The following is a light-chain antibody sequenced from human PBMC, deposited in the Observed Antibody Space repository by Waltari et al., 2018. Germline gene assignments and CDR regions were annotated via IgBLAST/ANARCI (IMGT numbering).Light chain of an antibody. CDR2: VAS. CDR3: QQYNSYSLT. CDR1: QSISSY. V-gene: IGKV1-39*01. J-gene: IGKJ4*01. Sequence: DIQMTQSPSSLSASVGDRVTITCRASQSISSYFNWYQQKPGDAPNLLIHVASTLHSGVPSRFSGSGSVTDFTLTISSLQPDDFATYYCQQYNSYSLTFGGGTKVEIK.